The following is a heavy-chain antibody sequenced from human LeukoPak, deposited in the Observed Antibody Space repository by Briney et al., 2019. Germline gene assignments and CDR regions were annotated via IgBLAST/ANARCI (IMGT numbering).Heavy chain of an antibody. J-gene: IGHJ3*02. CDR2: IKQDGSEK. CDR1: GFTFSSYW. CDR3: ARVVGYSGYDFDAFDI. D-gene: IGHD5-12*01. V-gene: IGHV3-7*01. Sequence: GGSLRLSCAASGFTFSSYWMSWVRQAPGKGLEWVANIKQDGSEKYYVDSVKGRFTISRDNAKNSLYLQMNSLRAEDTAVYYCARVVGYSGYDFDAFDIWGQGTMVTVSS.